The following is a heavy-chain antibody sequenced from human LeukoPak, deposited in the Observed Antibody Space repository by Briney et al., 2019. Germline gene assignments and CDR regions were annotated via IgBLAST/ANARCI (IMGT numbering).Heavy chain of an antibody. CDR3: ARRNFDWLSPPDY. V-gene: IGHV1-18*01. D-gene: IGHD3-9*01. Sequence: AASVKVSCKASGYTFTSYGISWVRQAPGQGLEWMGWISAYNGDTNYAQKLQGRVTMTTDTSTSTAYMELRSLRSDDPAVYYCARRNFDWLSPPDYWGQGPLVTVSS. J-gene: IGHJ4*02. CDR2: ISAYNGDT. CDR1: GYTFTSYG.